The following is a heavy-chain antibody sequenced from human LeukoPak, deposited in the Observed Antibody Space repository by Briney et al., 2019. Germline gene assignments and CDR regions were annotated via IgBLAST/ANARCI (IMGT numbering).Heavy chain of an antibody. CDR2: ISAYNGNT. CDR3: ARDGTADTPEYYYYGMDV. D-gene: IGHD1-26*01. Sequence: ASVKVSCKASGYTFTSYGISWVRQAPGQGLEWMGWISAYNGNTNYAQKLQGRVIMTTDTSTSTAYMELRSLRSDDTAVYYCARDGTADTPEYYYYGMDVWGKGTTVTVSS. CDR1: GYTFTSYG. V-gene: IGHV1-18*04. J-gene: IGHJ6*04.